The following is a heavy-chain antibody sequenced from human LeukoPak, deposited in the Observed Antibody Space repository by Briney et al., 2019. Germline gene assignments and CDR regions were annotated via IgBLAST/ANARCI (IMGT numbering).Heavy chain of an antibody. CDR1: GGSISSSSYF. V-gene: IGHV4-39*07. Sequence: PSETLSLTCTVSGGSISSSSYFWGWIRQPPGKGLAWIGSIFYSGSTYYNPSLKSRVTISLDTSKNQFSLKLSSVTAADTAVYYCARDRSVNYRGSAFDIWGQGTLVTVSS. D-gene: IGHD3-16*01. CDR3: ARDRSVNYRGSAFDI. J-gene: IGHJ3*02. CDR2: IFYSGST.